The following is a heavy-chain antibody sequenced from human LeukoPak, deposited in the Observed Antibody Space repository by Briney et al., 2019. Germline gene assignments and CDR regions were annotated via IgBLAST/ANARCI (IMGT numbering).Heavy chain of an antibody. D-gene: IGHD5-24*01. CDR3: ARQRDGYPTAWFDP. CDR2: IYYSGNT. CDR1: GGSISSYY. V-gene: IGHV4-59*08. J-gene: IGHJ5*02. Sequence: PSETLSLTCTVSGGSISSYYWSWIRQPPGKGLEWIGYIYYSGNTNYNPSLKSRVTISVDTSKNQFSLKLSSVTAADTAVYYCARQRDGYPTAWFDPWGQGTLVTVSS.